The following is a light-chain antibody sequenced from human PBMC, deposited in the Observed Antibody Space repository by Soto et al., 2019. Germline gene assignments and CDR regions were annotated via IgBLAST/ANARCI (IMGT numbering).Light chain of an antibody. Sequence: EVVLTQSPATLSVSPGERAILSCWARQSVDSLLAWYQQKPGQAPRLLIYRASTRATDTPMRFSGSGSGTEFSLTISSLQFEDFAVYYCQQYNNWPITFGQGTRLEIQ. V-gene: IGKV3-15*01. J-gene: IGKJ5*01. CDR2: RAS. CDR3: QQYNNWPIT. CDR1: QSVDSL.